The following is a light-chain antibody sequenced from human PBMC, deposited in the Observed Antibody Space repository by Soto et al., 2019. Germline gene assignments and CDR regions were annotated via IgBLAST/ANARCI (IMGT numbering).Light chain of an antibody. CDR3: QQYGRPTWT. CDR1: QSVYSTY. J-gene: IGKJ1*01. V-gene: IGKV3-20*01. Sequence: EIVLTQSPGTLSLSPGERATLSCRASQSVYSTYLAWYQQKPGQAPRLLIYGTSSRATGIPDMFSGSGSGTDFTLTISRMEPEDFAVYCCQQYGRPTWTFGQGTKVEIK. CDR2: GTS.